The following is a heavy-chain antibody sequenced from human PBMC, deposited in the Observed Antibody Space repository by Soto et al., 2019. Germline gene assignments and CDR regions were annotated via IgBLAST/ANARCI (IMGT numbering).Heavy chain of an antibody. Sequence: SETLSLTCTVSGGSISSYYWSWIRQPPGMGLEWIGYIYYSGSTNYNPSLKSRVTISVDTSKNQFSLKLSSVTAADTAVYYCARDGGSYWEVGGGYFDYWGQGTLVTVSS. CDR2: IYYSGST. D-gene: IGHD1-26*01. CDR1: GGSISSYY. J-gene: IGHJ4*02. V-gene: IGHV4-59*01. CDR3: ARDGGSYWEVGGGYFDY.